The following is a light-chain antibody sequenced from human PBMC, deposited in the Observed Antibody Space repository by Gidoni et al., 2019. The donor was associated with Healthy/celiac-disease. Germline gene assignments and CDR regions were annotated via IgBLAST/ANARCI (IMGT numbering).Light chain of an antibody. CDR2: KAS. J-gene: IGKJ2*01. V-gene: IGKV1-5*03. CDR1: QSISSW. CDR3: QQYNSYSYT. Sequence: DNQMTQSPATLSASVGDRVTITCRASQSISSWLAWYQQKPGKAPKLLIYKASSLESGVPSRFSGSGSGTEFTLTISSLQPDDFATYYCQQYNSYSYTFXXXTKLEIK.